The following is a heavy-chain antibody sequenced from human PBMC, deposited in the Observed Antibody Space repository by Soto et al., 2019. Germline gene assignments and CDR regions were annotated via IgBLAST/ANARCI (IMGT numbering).Heavy chain of an antibody. D-gene: IGHD3-16*01. CDR3: ARFGAPGLSHNWFDV. CDR2: INAGNGNT. Sequence: ASVKVSCKASGYTFTSYAMHWVRQAPGQRLEWMGWINAGNGNTKYSQKFQGRVTITRDTSASTAYMQWTSLKPSDNAMYYCARFGAPGLSHNWFDVWGQGTPVTVSS. J-gene: IGHJ5*02. CDR1: GYTFTSYA. V-gene: IGHV1-3*01.